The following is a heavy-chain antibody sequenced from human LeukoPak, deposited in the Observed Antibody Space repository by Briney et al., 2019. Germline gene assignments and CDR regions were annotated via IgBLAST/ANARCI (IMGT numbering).Heavy chain of an antibody. CDR2: ISSSSSYI. V-gene: IGHV3-21*01. D-gene: IGHD3-9*01. CDR3: ARLYDILTGYLLYPLDY. CDR1: GFTFSSYS. Sequence: PGGSLRLSCAASGFTFSSYSMNWVRQAPGKGPEWVSSISSSSSYIYYADSVKGRFTISRDNAKNSLYLQMNSLRAEDTAVYYCARLYDILTGYLLYPLDYWGQGTLVTVSS. J-gene: IGHJ4*02.